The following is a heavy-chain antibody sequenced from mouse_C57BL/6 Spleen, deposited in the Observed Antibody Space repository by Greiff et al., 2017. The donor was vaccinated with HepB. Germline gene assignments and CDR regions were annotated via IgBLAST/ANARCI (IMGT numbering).Heavy chain of an antibody. J-gene: IGHJ4*01. CDR2: IHPNSGST. Sequence: VQLQQSGPELVKPGASVKISCKASGYTFTSYWMHWVKQRPGQGLEWIGMIHPNSGSTNYNEKFKSKATLTVDKSSSTAYMQLSSLTSEDSAVYYCANYGNYLYYAMDYWGQGTSVTVSS. V-gene: IGHV1-64*01. CDR1: GYTFTSYW. D-gene: IGHD2-1*01. CDR3: ANYGNYLYYAMDY.